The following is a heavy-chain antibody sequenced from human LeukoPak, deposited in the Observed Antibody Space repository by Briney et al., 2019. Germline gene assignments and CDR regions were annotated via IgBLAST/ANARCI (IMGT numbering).Heavy chain of an antibody. CDR3: ARHGDGPSDGYFDY. J-gene: IGHJ4*02. Sequence: ASVKFCCKASGYTFTGYYMHWVRHAPGQGIEWIGWINPNSGGTNYAQKFQGRVTMTRDTSISTAYMELSRLRSDDTAVYYCARHGDGPSDGYFDYWGQGTLVTVSS. CDR2: INPNSGGT. CDR1: GYTFTGYY. V-gene: IGHV1-2*02. D-gene: IGHD5-24*01.